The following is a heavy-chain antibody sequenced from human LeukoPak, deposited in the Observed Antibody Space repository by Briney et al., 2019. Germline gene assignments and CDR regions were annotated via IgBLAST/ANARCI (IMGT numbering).Heavy chain of an antibody. CDR2: INPNSGGT. V-gene: IGHV1-2*02. D-gene: IGHD2-2*01. J-gene: IGHJ4*02. CDR3: ARDRVVVPAAFDY. CDR1: GYTFTAYY. Sequence: ASVKVSCKASGYTFTAYYMHWERQAPGQGLEWMGWINPNSGGTNYAQKFQGRVIMTRDTPISTAYMELSRLRSDDTAVYYCARDRVVVPAAFDYWGQGTLVTVSS.